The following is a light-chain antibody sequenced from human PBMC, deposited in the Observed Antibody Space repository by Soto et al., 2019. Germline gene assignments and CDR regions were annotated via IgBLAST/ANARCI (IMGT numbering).Light chain of an antibody. CDR2: RTF. CDR3: RQFNSSPLT. J-gene: IGKJ4*01. V-gene: IGKV3-20*01. CDR1: QSIASSY. Sequence: EIVLTQSPGTLSLSPGERATLSCRASQSIASSYLAWYQQRPGQPPRLLLYRTFNRATGIPDRFSGGGSGTDFTLTISSLEPEDSAVYFCRQFNSSPLTFGGGTKVEI.